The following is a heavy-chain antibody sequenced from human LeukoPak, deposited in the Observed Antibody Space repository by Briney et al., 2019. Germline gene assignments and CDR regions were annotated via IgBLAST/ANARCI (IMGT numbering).Heavy chain of an antibody. CDR3: ARWTVSGFDY. Sequence: SETLSLTCTVSGGSISSYYWSWIRQPPGKGLEWIGYIYYSGSTNYNPSLKSRVTISVDTSKNQFSLKLSSVTAADTAVYYCARWTVSGFDYWGQGTLVTVSS. J-gene: IGHJ4*02. CDR2: IYYSGST. D-gene: IGHD1-14*01. V-gene: IGHV4-59*08. CDR1: GGSISSYY.